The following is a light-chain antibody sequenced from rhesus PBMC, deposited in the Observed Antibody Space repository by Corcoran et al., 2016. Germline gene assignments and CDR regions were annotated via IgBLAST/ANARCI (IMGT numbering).Light chain of an antibody. J-gene: IGKJ4*01. V-gene: IGKV1-66*01. CDR1: QDIYNY. CDR3: QQHQKLPVT. Sequence: DIQMTQSPSSLSASVGDRVTITCRASQDIYNYLNWYQQKPGEAPRPLIYSVSSLATRVPSRFSGSRSGTDYTLTLSSLQPEDIATYYCQQHQKLPVTFGGGTKVEL. CDR2: SVS.